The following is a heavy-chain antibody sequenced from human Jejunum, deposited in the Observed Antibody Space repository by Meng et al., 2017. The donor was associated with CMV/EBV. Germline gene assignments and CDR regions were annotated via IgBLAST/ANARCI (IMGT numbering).Heavy chain of an antibody. Sequence: QVGRQESGPGLVKPSQPLSLTCSVSGGSISSGDYYWSWIRQSPEKGLEWIGFIYYSGASYSTPSLRSRVTMSMDTSTNQFSLRLNSVTAADTGVYFCARDRGYSSGWGVFDYWGRGTLVTVSS. J-gene: IGHJ4*02. CDR2: IYYSGAS. D-gene: IGHD6-19*01. CDR3: ARDRGYSSGWGVFDY. V-gene: IGHV4-30-4*01. CDR1: GGSISSGDYY.